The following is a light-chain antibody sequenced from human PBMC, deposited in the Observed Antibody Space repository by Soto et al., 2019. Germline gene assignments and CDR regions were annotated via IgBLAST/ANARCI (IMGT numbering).Light chain of an antibody. CDR1: QSVSSSY. CDR2: GAS. V-gene: IGKV3-20*01. J-gene: IGKJ1*01. Sequence: EIVLTQSPGTLSLSPGERATLSCRASQSVSSSYLAWYQQKPGQAPRLLIYGASIRATGIPDRFSGRGSGTEFTLPISRLEPEDFAAYYCQQYGSSPRTFGQGTKVEIK. CDR3: QQYGSSPRT.